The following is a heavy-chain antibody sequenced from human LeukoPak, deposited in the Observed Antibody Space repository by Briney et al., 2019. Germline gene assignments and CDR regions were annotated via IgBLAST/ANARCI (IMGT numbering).Heavy chain of an antibody. CDR2: IGGSGDST. D-gene: IGHD6-6*01. J-gene: IGHJ1*01. CDR1: GFTFSSHT. Sequence: GGSLRLSCEASGFTFSSHTMSWVRQAPGKGLEWVSAIGGSGDSTYYADSVKGRFTISRDNSQNTLYLQMNSLRAEDTAVYYCAKDPLEQLSTIYFQNWGQGTLVTVSS. V-gene: IGHV3-23*01. CDR3: AKDPLEQLSTIYFQN.